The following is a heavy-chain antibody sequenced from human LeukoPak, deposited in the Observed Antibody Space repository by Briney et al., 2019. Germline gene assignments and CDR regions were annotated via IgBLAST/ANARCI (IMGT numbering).Heavy chain of an antibody. V-gene: IGHV1-2*02. CDR3: ARTIAVAGKGMDV. D-gene: IGHD6-19*01. CDR1: GYTFTGYY. Sequence: ASVKVSCKASGYTFTGYYIHWVRQAPGQGLEWMGWINPNSGGTNYAQKFQGRVTMTRDTSISTAYMELSRLRSDDTAVYYCARTIAVAGKGMDVWGQGTTVTVSS. J-gene: IGHJ6*02. CDR2: INPNSGGT.